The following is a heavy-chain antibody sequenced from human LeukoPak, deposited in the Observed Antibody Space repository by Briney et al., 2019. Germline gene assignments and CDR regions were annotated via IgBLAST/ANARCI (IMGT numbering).Heavy chain of an antibody. CDR2: ISDSGYTI. V-gene: IGHV3-48*03. CDR3: AIGVAAAAPRVDY. Sequence: GGSLRLSCAASGFTFSSYEMNWVRQAPGKGLEWVSYISDSGYTIYYADSVKGRFTISRDNAKNSLYLQMNSLRAEDTAVYYCAIGVAAAAPRVDYWGQGTLVTVSS. D-gene: IGHD6-13*01. J-gene: IGHJ4*02. CDR1: GFTFSSYE.